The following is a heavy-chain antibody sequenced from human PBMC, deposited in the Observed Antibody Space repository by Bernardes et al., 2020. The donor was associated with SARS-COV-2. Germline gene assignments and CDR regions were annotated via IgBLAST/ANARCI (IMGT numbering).Heavy chain of an antibody. J-gene: IGHJ6*02. CDR3: AAEPNFYYHAMDV. Sequence: GGSLRLSCAASGLIFSNYWMHWVRQSPGKGLVWVSRINRDGSTTTYADSVKGRFTISRDNAKNTVYLQMDSLRAEDTAVYYCAAEPNFYYHAMDVWGRGTTVTVSS. V-gene: IGHV3-74*01. CDR1: GLIFSNYW. CDR2: INRDGSTT.